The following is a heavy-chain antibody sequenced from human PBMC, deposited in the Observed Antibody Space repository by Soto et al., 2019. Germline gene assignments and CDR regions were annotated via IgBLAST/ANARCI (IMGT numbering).Heavy chain of an antibody. D-gene: IGHD2-2*01. CDR1: GFTFSSYS. J-gene: IGHJ6*02. CDR3: ARDPNIVLVPAALRSYYYYYGMDV. V-gene: IGHV3-48*04. Sequence: GGSLRLSCAASGFTFSSYSMNWVRQAPGKGLEWVSYISQGRSTKYYVDSVKGRFTISRDNAKNSLYLQMNSLRAEDTAVYYCARDPNIVLVPAALRSYYYYYGMDVWGQGTTVTVSS. CDR2: ISQGRSTK.